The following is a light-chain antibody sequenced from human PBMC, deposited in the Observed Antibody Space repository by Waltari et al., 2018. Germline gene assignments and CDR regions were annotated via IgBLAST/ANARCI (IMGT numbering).Light chain of an antibody. CDR2: DAS. CDR1: PSVSSY. J-gene: IGKJ4*01. Sequence: EIVLTQSPATLSLSPGERATLSCRASPSVSSYLAWYQQKPGQAPRLLIYDASNRATGIPVRFSGSGSGTDFTLTISSLEPEDFAVYYCQQRSNWLTFGGGTKVEIK. V-gene: IGKV3-11*01. CDR3: QQRSNWLT.